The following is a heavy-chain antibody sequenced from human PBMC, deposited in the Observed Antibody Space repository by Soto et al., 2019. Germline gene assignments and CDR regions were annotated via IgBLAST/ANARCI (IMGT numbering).Heavy chain of an antibody. V-gene: IGHV3-48*01. CDR1: EVTSSGYG. CDR3: AREYCSSTSCLNWFDP. Sequence: RDWWGAAEVTSSGYGRNRVSKDPGKGLGWVSYISSSSSTIYYADSVKGRFTISRDNAKNSLYLQMNNLRAEDTAVYYCAREYCSSTSCLNWFDPWGQGTLVTVSS. CDR2: ISSSSSTI. D-gene: IGHD2-2*01. J-gene: IGHJ5*02.